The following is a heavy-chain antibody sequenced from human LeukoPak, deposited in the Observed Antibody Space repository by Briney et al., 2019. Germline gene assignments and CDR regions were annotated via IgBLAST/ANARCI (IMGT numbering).Heavy chain of an antibody. D-gene: IGHD1-26*01. CDR3: ARRDGSYYYH. CDR1: GISISPYD. Sequence: SETLSPTCTVSGISISPYDWARIRQPPGKELEWIGYINYSGTTNYNPSLKSRVTISVDTSKNQFSLKLTSMTAADTAVYYCARRDGSYYYHWGQGTLVTVSS. V-gene: IGHV4-59*01. J-gene: IGHJ4*02. CDR2: INYSGTT.